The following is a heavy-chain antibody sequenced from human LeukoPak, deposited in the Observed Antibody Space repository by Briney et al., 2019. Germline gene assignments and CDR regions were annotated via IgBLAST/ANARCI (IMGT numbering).Heavy chain of an antibody. Sequence: GGSLRLSCAASGFTFDDYAMHWVRQVPGKGLEWVSGISWNGATIFYADFVKGRFTISRDDAKKTLHLEMNSLRAEDTVLYYCAKRSAAGTVGYFDFWGQGTLVTVSS. D-gene: IGHD6-13*01. CDR1: GFTFDDYA. CDR3: AKRSAAGTVGYFDF. V-gene: IGHV3-9*01. J-gene: IGHJ4*02. CDR2: ISWNGATI.